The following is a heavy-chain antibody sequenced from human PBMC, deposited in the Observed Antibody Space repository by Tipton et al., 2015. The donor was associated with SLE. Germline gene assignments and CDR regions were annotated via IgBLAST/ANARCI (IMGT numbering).Heavy chain of an antibody. D-gene: IGHD6-19*01. CDR2: INHIGST. CDR1: GGSFSGYY. Sequence: TLSLTCAVYGGSFSGYYWSWVRQPPGKGLEWIGEINHIGSTNYNPSLKSRVTVSVDTSKNQVSLKLSSVTAADTAVYFCATMGSSDGSGADAYHIWGQGTMVTVSS. J-gene: IGHJ3*02. CDR3: ATMGSSDGSGADAYHI. V-gene: IGHV4-34*01.